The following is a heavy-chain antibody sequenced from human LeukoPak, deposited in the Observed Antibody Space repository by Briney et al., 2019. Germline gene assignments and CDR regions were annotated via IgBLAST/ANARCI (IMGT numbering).Heavy chain of an antibody. CDR1: GFSLSTSGVG. J-gene: IGHJ5*02. CDR2: IYWNDDK. CDR3: AHSPVDKYCTNGVCGNWFDP. D-gene: IGHD2-8*01. Sequence: SGPTLVKPTQTLTLTCTFSGFSLSTSGVGVGWIRQPPGKALEWLALIYWNDDKRYSPSLKSRLTITKDTSKNQVVLTMTNMDPVDTTTYYCAHSPVDKYCTNGVCGNWFDPWGQGTLVTVSS. V-gene: IGHV2-5*01.